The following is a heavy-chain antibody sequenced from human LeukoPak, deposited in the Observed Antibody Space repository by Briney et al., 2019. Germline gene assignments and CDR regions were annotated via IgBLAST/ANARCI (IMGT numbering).Heavy chain of an antibody. Sequence: SETLSLTCTVSGGSISSYCWSWIRQPAGKGLEWIGRIYNSGSTNYNPSLKSRVTMSVDTSKNQFSLKLSSVTAADTAVYYCARVGGSYYYYYYMDVWGKGTTVTVSS. J-gene: IGHJ6*03. V-gene: IGHV4-4*07. CDR1: GGSISSYC. CDR3: ARVGGSYYYYYYMDV. CDR2: IYNSGST. D-gene: IGHD1-26*01.